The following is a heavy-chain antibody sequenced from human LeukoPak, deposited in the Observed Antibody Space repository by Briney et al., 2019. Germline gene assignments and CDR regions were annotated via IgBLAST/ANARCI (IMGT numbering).Heavy chain of an antibody. CDR1: GFTFSSYW. CDR3: ARHNEYYYDSSGYYYVDAFDI. D-gene: IGHD3-22*01. Sequence: RSLRLSCSASGFTFSSYWMGWVSGAPGGGGGGGADRKKEGSEKSYVDSVKAPSTISTDNANNSLYLPMNSPRAEDTAVYYCARHNEYYYDSSGYYYVDAFDIWGQGTMVTVSS. V-gene: IGHV3-7*01. CDR2: RKKEGSEK. J-gene: IGHJ3*02.